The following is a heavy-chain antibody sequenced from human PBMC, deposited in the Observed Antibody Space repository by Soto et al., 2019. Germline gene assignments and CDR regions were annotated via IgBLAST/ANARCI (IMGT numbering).Heavy chain of an antibody. CDR2: ISSSSSYI. Sequence: GGSLRLSCAASGFTFSSYSMNWVRQAPGKGLEWVSSISSSSSYIYYADSVRGRFTLSRHNAKHSLYLQMNSLRAEDTAVYYCPTEEWWGLEFWGQGTLVTVSS. J-gene: IGHJ4*02. CDR1: GFTFSSYS. CDR3: PTEEWWGLEF. D-gene: IGHD2-21*02. V-gene: IGHV3-21*01.